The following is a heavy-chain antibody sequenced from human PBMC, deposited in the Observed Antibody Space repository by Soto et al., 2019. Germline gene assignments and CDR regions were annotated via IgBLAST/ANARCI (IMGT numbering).Heavy chain of an antibody. CDR2: IRSKAYGGTT. V-gene: IGHV3-49*03. CDR1: GFTFGDYA. J-gene: IGHJ4*02. CDR3: TRDYYGSGSYYSYFDY. D-gene: IGHD3-10*01. Sequence: PGGSLRLSCTASGFTFGDYAMSWFRQAPGKGLEWVGFIRSKAYGGTTEYAASVKGRFTISRDDSKSIAYLQMNSLKTEDAAVYYCTRDYYGSGSYYSYFDYWGQGTLVTVSS.